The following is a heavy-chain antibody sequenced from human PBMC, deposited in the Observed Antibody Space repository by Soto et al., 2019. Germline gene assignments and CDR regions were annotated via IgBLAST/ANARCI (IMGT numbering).Heavy chain of an antibody. J-gene: IGHJ6*03. CDR1: GFTVGSYS. V-gene: IGHV3-48*01. Sequence: GGSLRLSCAASGFTVGSYSMNWVRQAPGKGLEWVSYISSSRSTIYYAESVKGRFTISGDNAKDSLYLQMNSVRAADTAVYYCYLLPFGVVISPRSDYYYMDVWGKGTTVTVSS. D-gene: IGHD3-3*01. CDR2: ISSSRSTI. CDR3: YLLPFGVVISPRSDYYYMDV.